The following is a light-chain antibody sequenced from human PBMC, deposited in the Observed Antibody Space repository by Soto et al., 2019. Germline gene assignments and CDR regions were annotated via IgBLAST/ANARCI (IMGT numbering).Light chain of an antibody. V-gene: IGKV3-15*01. CDR3: QQHDTWPRT. CDR1: QSVSTN. Sequence: EIMMTQSPLTLSVSPGERATFSCRASQSVSTNLAWYQQKPGQAPRLLIHGTSTRDTGIPARFSGSGSRTEFTLTISSLQSEDFGIYYCQQHDTWPRTFGQGTKVDI. J-gene: IGKJ1*01. CDR2: GTS.